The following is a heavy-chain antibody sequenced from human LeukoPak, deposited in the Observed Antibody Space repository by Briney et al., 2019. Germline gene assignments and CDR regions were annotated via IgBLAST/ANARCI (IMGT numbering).Heavy chain of an antibody. CDR1: GGSISSGDYY. CDR3: ARGDYVDTAMVFDY. CDR2: IYYSGST. D-gene: IGHD5-18*01. Sequence: SETLSLTCTVSGGSISSGDYYWSWIRRPSGKGLEWIGYIYYSGSTYYNPSLKSRVTISVDTSKNQFSLKLSSVTAADTAVYYCARGDYVDTAMVFDYWGQGTLVAVSS. V-gene: IGHV4-30-4*01. J-gene: IGHJ4*02.